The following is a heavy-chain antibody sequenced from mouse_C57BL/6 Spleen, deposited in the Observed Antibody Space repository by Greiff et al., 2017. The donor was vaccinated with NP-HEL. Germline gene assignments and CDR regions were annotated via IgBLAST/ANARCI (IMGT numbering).Heavy chain of an antibody. CDR1: GYTFTDYN. V-gene: IGHV1-22*01. D-gene: IGHD2-5*01. Sequence: VQLQQSGPELVKPGASVKMSCKASGYTFTDYNMHWVKQSHGKSLEWIGYINPNNGGTSYNQKFKGKATLTVNKSSSTAYMELRSLTSEDSAVYYCARKGYSNSYAMDYWGQGTSVTVSS. CDR2: INPNNGGT. J-gene: IGHJ4*01. CDR3: ARKGYSNSYAMDY.